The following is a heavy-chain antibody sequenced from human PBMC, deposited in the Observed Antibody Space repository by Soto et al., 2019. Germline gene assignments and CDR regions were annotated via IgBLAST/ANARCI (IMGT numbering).Heavy chain of an antibody. Sequence: PGGSLRLSCAASGFTFSNYGMSWVRQAPGKGLEWVSVFGASGTPYYSDFVKGRFTISRDNSKNTLYLQLNSLIFEDTAVYYCAKEAGFSRPFDHWGQGILVTVSS. CDR2: FGASGTP. CDR3: AKEAGFSRPFDH. D-gene: IGHD6-19*01. J-gene: IGHJ4*02. CDR1: GFTFSNYG. V-gene: IGHV3-23*01.